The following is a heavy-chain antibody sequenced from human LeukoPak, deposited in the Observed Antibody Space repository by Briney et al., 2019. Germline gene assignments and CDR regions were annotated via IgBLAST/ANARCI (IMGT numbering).Heavy chain of an antibody. CDR2: IIPILGIA. V-gene: IGHV1-69*02. J-gene: IGHJ4*02. CDR1: GYTFSSYT. CDR3: ARPYYYGPGVFDY. Sequence: ASVKVSCKASGYTFSSYTMNWVRQAPGQGLEWMGRIIPILGIANYAQKFQGRVTITADKSTSTAYMELSSLRSEDTAVYYCARPYYYGPGVFDYWGQGTLVTVSS. D-gene: IGHD3-10*01.